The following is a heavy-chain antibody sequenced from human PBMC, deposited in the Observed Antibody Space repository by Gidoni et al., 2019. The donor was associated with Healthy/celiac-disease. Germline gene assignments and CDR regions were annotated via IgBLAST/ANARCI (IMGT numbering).Heavy chain of an antibody. CDR2: ISYYGSNK. CDR1: GFTFSSYG. J-gene: IGHJ3*02. CDR3: ARDRYYDSSGTNDAFDI. D-gene: IGHD3-22*01. V-gene: IGHV3-30-3*01. Sequence: QVQLGESGGGVVQHGRCLSLSCAASGFTFSSYGMHWGRQAPGKGLEWVAVISYYGSNKYFADSVKGRFTISRDNSKNTLYLQMNSLRAEDTAVYYCARDRYYDSSGTNDAFDIWGQGTMVTVSS.